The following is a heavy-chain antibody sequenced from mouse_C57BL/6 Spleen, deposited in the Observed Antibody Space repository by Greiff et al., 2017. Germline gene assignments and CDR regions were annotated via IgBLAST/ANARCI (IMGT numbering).Heavy chain of an antibody. Sequence: EVKLMESGAELVKPGASVKLSCTASGFNIKDYYMHWVKQRTEQGLEWIGRIDPEDGETKYAPKFQGKATMTADTSSNTAYLQLSSLTSEDTAVYYCARGDGGWFAYWGQGTLVTVSA. V-gene: IGHV14-2*01. CDR2: IDPEDGET. J-gene: IGHJ3*01. D-gene: IGHD3-3*01. CDR1: GFNIKDYY. CDR3: ARGDGGWFAY.